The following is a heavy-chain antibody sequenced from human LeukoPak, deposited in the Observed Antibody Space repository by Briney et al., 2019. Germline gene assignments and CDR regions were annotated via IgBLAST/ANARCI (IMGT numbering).Heavy chain of an antibody. Sequence: PSETLSLTCTVSGGSINSYYWSWIRQPPGKGLEWIGEINHSGSTNYNPSLKSRVTISVDTSKNQFSLKLSSVTAADTAVYYCARGPPTNYDSSGYYVDYWGQGTLVTVSS. CDR3: ARGPPTNYDSSGYYVDY. J-gene: IGHJ4*02. D-gene: IGHD3-22*01. CDR1: GGSINSYY. V-gene: IGHV4-34*01. CDR2: INHSGST.